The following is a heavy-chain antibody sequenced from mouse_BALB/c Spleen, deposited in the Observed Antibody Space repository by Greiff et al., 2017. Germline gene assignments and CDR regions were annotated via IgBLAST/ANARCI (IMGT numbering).Heavy chain of an antibody. CDR2: ISYDGSN. V-gene: IGHV3-6*02. D-gene: IGHD2-14*01. CDR3: ARGEVRGAMEY. CDR1: GYSITSGYY. Sequence: EVQVVESGPGLVKPSQSLSLTCSVTGYSITSGYYWNWIRQFPGNKLEWMGYISYDGSNNYNPSLKNRISITRDTSKNQFFLKLNSVTTEDTATYYCARGEVRGAMEYWGQGTSVTVSS. J-gene: IGHJ4*01.